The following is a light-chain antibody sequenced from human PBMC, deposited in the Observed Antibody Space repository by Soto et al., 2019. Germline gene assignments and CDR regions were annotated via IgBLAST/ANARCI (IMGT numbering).Light chain of an antibody. V-gene: IGKV3-20*01. J-gene: IGKJ1*01. CDR2: GAS. Sequence: EILFTQSPGTLSLSPGERATPSCRASQSVSSGYLAWYQQKPGQAPRLLIYGASSRDTGIPDRFSGSGSGTDFTLTISSLQPEDFEIYYCQQSYSNPLTFGQGTKVDIK. CDR3: QQSYSNPLT. CDR1: QSVSSGY.